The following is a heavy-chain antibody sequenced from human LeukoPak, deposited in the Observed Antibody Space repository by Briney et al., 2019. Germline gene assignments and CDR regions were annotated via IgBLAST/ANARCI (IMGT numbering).Heavy chain of an antibody. CDR1: GGSISSGDYY. Sequence: SQTLSLTCTVSGGSISSGDYYWSWIRQPPGKGLEWIGSIYHSGSTYYNPSLKSRVTISADTSKNQFSLKLSSVTAADTAVYFCARDAYYDFWSGYSRGADYWGQGTLVTVSS. V-gene: IGHV4-39*07. CDR3: ARDAYYDFWSGYSRGADY. CDR2: IYHSGST. J-gene: IGHJ4*02. D-gene: IGHD3-3*01.